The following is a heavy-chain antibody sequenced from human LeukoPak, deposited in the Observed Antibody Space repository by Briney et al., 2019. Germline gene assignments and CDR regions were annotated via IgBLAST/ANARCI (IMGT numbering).Heavy chain of an antibody. J-gene: IGHJ6*03. D-gene: IGHD2-21*01. CDR2: MNPNSGNT. CDR3: ARSFCGGDCYWVRANYYYYMDV. CDR1: GYTFTSYD. V-gene: IGHV1-8*01. Sequence: GASVKVSCKASGYTFTSYDINWVRQATGQGLEWMGWMNPNSGNTGYAQKFQGRVTMTRNTSISTAYMELSSLRSEDTAVYYCARSFCGGDCYWVRANYYYYMDVWGKGTTVTVSS.